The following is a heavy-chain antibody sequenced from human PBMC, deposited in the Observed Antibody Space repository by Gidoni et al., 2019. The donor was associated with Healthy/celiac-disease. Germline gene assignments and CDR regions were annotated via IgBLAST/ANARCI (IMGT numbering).Heavy chain of an antibody. V-gene: IGHV4-31*03. CDR3: ARQYYDSSGLSHAFDI. CDR1: GGSISCGGYY. J-gene: IGHJ3*02. Sequence: QVQLQESGPGLVKPSPTLSLTCSVSGGSISCGGYYWSWIRQHPGKGLEWIGYIYYSGSTYYNPSLKSRVTISVDTSKNQFSLKLSSVTAADTAVYYCARQYYDSSGLSHAFDIWGQGTMVTVSS. CDR2: IYYSGST. D-gene: IGHD3-22*01.